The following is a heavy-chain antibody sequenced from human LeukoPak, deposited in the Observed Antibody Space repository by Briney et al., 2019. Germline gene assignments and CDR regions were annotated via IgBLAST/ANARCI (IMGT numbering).Heavy chain of an antibody. CDR2: IRYDGSDK. D-gene: IGHD3-10*01. V-gene: IGHV3-30*02. Sequence: PGGSLRLSCAASGFTFSSYGMHWVRQAPGKGLEWVAFIRYDGSDKYYADSVKGRLTISRDNSKNTLYLQMNSLRAEDTAVYYCAKDLARFGECVDYWGQGTLVTVSS. CDR3: AKDLARFGECVDY. CDR1: GFTFSSYG. J-gene: IGHJ4*02.